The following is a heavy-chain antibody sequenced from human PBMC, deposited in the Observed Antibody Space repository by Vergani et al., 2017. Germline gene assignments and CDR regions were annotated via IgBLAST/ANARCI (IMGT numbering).Heavy chain of an antibody. V-gene: IGHV5-10-1*01. J-gene: IGHJ6*02. CDR1: ESSFISNE. CDR2: IDPSDSYT. Sequence: EVMLVQSGAEVKKPGESLKISCKYSESSFISNEIAWVRQMSGKGLEWMGRIDPSDSYTNYSPSFQGHVTISADKSISTAYLQWSSLKASDTAMYYCARQVAVAXKWWGPYYYYGMDVWGQGTTVTVSS. CDR3: ARQVAVAXKWWGPYYYYGMDV. D-gene: IGHD6-19*01.